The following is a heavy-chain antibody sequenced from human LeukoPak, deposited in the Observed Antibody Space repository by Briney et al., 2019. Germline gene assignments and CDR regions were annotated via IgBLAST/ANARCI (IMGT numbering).Heavy chain of an antibody. J-gene: IGHJ4*02. CDR2: ISSSSTI. CDR3: ARSSGYYYGSGSCPD. Sequence: GGSLRLSCAASGFTFSSYSMNWVRQAPGKGLEWVSYISSSSTIYYADSVKGRFTISRDNAKNSLYLQMNSLRAEDTAVYYCARSSGYYYGSGSCPDWGQGTLVTVSS. D-gene: IGHD3-10*01. CDR1: GFTFSSYS. V-gene: IGHV3-48*04.